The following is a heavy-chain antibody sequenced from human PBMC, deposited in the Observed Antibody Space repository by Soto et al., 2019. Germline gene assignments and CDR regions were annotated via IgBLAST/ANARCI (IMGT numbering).Heavy chain of an antibody. CDR3: ARDQRSSTWADFDY. CDR1: GFSFSDYS. Sequence: EVQLVESGGGLVKPGGSLRLSCAASGFSFSDYSMNWVRQAPGKGLEWVSSISSSSSYIYYADSLKGRFTVSRDNAKISLYLQMNSLRAEDTAIYYCARDQRSSTWADFDYWGQGTLVAVSS. D-gene: IGHD2-2*01. J-gene: IGHJ4*02. CDR2: ISSSSSYI. V-gene: IGHV3-21*01.